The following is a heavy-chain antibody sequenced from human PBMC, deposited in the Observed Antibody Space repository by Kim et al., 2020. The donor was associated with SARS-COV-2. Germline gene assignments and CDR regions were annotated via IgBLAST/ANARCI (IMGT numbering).Heavy chain of an antibody. CDR1: GFTFSNAW. V-gene: IGHV3-15*01. CDR2: IKSNTDGGTT. CDR3: TTGIRN. D-gene: IGHD5-18*01. J-gene: IGHJ4*02. Sequence: GGSLRLSCAASGFTFSNAWMSWVRQAPGKGLEWVGRIKSNTDGGTTDYAAPVKGSFTISSDDSKNTLYLQMNSLKTEDTSVYYCTTGIRNRGQGTLVTVS.